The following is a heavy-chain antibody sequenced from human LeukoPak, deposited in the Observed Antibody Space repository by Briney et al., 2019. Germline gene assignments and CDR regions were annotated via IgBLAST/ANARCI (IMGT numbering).Heavy chain of an antibody. J-gene: IGHJ5*02. CDR1: GYSFTSYW. V-gene: IGHV5-51*01. CDR3: ARRGAVPGPAAIEGWFDP. D-gene: IGHD2-2*01. CDR2: IYPGDSDT. Sequence: GESLKISCKGSGYSFTSYWIGWVRQMPGKGLEWMGIIYPGDSDTRYSPSFQGQVTISADKSISTAYLQWSSLKASDTAMYYCARRGAVPGPAAIEGWFDPWGQGTLVTVSS.